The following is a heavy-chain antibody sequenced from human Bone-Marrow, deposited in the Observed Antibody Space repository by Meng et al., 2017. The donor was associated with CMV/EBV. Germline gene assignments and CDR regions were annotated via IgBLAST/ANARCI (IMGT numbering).Heavy chain of an antibody. CDR1: GFTFSSYW. CDR2: INSDGSST. J-gene: IGHJ6*02. Sequence: GESLKISCAASGFTFSSYWMHWVRQAPGKGLVWVSRINSDGSSTSYADSVKGRFTISRDNAKNTLYLQMNSLRAEDTAVYYCARDGWSPGGFDVWGQGTTVTV. CDR3: ARDGWSPGGFDV. V-gene: IGHV3-74*01. D-gene: IGHD3-3*01.